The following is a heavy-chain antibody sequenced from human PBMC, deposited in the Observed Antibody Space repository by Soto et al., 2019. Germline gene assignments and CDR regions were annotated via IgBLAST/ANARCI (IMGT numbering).Heavy chain of an antibody. V-gene: IGHV3-11*01. CDR1: GFTFSDFY. CDR2: MSDDGSAI. J-gene: IGHJ4*02. CDR3: ARLVDIVATDQGYFDY. D-gene: IGHD5-12*01. Sequence: PGGSLRLSCAVSGFTFSDFYMSWIRQAPGKGPEWVSYMSDDGSAIYYADSVKGRFTISRDNAKNSLYLQMNSLRAEDTAVYYCARLVDIVATDQGYFDYWGQGTLVTVSS.